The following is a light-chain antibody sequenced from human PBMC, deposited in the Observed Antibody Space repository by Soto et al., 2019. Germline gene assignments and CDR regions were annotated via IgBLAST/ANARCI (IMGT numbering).Light chain of an antibody. J-gene: IGLJ2*01. V-gene: IGLV2-14*01. CDR1: SSDVGVYNY. CDR2: EVS. CDR3: VSYTSTTTLVI. Sequence: QSALTQPASVSGSPGQSITIFCTGTSSDVGVYNYVSWYQHHPGKAPKLMIFEVSNRPSGVSDRFSGSKSGNTASLTISGLQAEDEADYYCVSYTSTTTLVIFGGGTKLTVL.